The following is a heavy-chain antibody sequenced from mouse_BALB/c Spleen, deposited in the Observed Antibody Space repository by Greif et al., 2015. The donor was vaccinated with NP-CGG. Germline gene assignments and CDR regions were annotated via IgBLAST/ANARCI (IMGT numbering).Heavy chain of an antibody. CDR2: IWAGGST. Sequence: VHLVESGPGLVAPSQSLSITCTVSGFSLTSYGVHWVRQPPGKGLEWLGVIWAGGSTNYNSALMSRLSISKDNSKSQVFLKMNSLQTDDTAMYYCARDYGAWFAYWGQGTLVTVSA. D-gene: IGHD1-1*01. J-gene: IGHJ3*01. CDR3: ARDYGAWFAY. V-gene: IGHV2-9*02. CDR1: GFSLTSYG.